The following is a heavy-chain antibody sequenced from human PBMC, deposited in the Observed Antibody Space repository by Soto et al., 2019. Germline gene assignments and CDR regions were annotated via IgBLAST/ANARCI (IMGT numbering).Heavy chain of an antibody. CDR1: GFTFSSYW. Sequence: GGSLRLSCAASGFTFSSYWMSWVRQAPGEGLEWVANIKQDGSEKYYVDSVKGRFTISRDDAKNSLYLQMNSLRAEDTAVYYCARDLLIAAAGTNWFDPWGQGTLVTVSS. CDR3: ARDLLIAAAGTNWFDP. CDR2: IKQDGSEK. V-gene: IGHV3-7*01. D-gene: IGHD6-13*01. J-gene: IGHJ5*02.